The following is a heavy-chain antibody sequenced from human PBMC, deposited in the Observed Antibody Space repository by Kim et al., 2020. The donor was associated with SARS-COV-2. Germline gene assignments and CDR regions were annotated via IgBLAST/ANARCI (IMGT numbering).Heavy chain of an antibody. CDR3: ARSIQGGPNWFDP. D-gene: IGHD3-16*01. CDR2: ISYDGSNK. V-gene: IGHV3-30-3*01. J-gene: IGHJ5*02. Sequence: GGSLRLSCAASGFTFSSYAMHWVRQAPGKGLEWVAVISYDGSNKYYADSVKGRFTISRDNSKNTLYLQMNSLRAEDTAVYYCARSIQGGPNWFDPWGQGT. CDR1: GFTFSSYA.